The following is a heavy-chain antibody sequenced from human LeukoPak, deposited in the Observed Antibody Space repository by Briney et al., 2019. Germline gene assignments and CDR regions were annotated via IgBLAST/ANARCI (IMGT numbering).Heavy chain of an antibody. V-gene: IGHV4-39*01. Sequence: PSETLSLTCAVSGGSISSSSYYWAWVRQPPGKGLEWIASISYSVTSYYNPSLKSRVTISVDTSKNQFSLNLSPVTAADTAVYFCARHLRGATIYFDYWGQGALVAVSS. CDR3: ARHLRGATIYFDY. CDR2: ISYSVTS. D-gene: IGHD1-26*01. CDR1: GGSISSSSYY. J-gene: IGHJ4*02.